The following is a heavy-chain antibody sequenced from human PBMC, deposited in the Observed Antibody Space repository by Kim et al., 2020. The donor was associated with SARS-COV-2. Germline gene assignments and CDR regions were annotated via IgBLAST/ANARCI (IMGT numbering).Heavy chain of an antibody. CDR3: ARRQFTSGWYYFDY. V-gene: IGHV3-74*01. D-gene: IGHD6-19*01. J-gene: IGHJ4*02. Sequence: YPDSGKGRFTSSRDNAKNTLYLQRNRLRAEDTAVYYCARRQFTSGWYYFDYWGQGTLVTVSS.